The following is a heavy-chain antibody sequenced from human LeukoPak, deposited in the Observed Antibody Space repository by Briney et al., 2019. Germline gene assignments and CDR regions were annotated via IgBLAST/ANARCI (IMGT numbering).Heavy chain of an antibody. CDR1: GFTLRSYA. V-gene: IGHV3-23*01. D-gene: IGHD1-26*01. CDR3: AIGWELHRFDP. Sequence: GGSLRLSCAASGFTLRSYAMNWVRQAPGKGLEWVSGISNSGGTTYHADSVKGRFTISRDNSKNTLYLQMDSLRAEDTAVYYCAIGWELHRFDPWGQGTLVTVSS. CDR2: ISNSGGTT. J-gene: IGHJ5*02.